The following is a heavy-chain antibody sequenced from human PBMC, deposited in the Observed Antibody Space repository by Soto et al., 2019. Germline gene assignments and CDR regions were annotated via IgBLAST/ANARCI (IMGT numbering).Heavy chain of an antibody. J-gene: IGHJ6*02. Sequence: QITLKESGPTLVKPTQTLTLTCTFSGFSLSTSGVGVGWIRQPPGKALEWLALIYWDDDKRYSPSLKSRLTITKDTPKNQVVLTMTNIDPVDTATYYCAHINRYGSGSYGPYYYYGMDVWGQGTTVTVSS. V-gene: IGHV2-5*02. CDR3: AHINRYGSGSYGPYYYYGMDV. CDR1: GFSLSTSGVG. D-gene: IGHD3-10*01. CDR2: IYWDDDK.